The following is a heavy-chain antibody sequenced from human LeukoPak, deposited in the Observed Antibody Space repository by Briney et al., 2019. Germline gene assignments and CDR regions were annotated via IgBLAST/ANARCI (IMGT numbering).Heavy chain of an antibody. CDR2: INHSGST. J-gene: IGHJ5*02. V-gene: IGHV4-34*01. D-gene: IGHD3-22*01. CDR1: GGSFSGYY. CDR3: ARRRMNYYDSSGYRGPYNWFDP. Sequence: SETLYLTCAVYGGSFSGYYWSWIRQPPGKGLEWIGEINHSGSTNYNPSLKSRVTISVDTSKNQFSLKLSSVTAADTAVYYCARRRMNYYDSSGYRGPYNWFDPWGQGTLVTVSS.